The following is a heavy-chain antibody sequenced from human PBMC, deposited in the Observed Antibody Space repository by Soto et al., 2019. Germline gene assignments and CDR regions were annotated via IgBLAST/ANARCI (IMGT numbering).Heavy chain of an antibody. CDR1: GFKFSNYA. CDR2: ITSSGSGT. V-gene: IGHV3-23*05. J-gene: IGHJ3*01. CDR3: AKRFFGSGSPPGAFDV. D-gene: IGHD3-10*01. Sequence: PGGSLRLSCAASGFKFSNYAMSWVRQAPGKGPEWVSFITSSGSGTYYADSVKGRFTISRDNSKNTPYVQMNNLRAEDTAKYYCAKRFFGSGSPPGAFDVWGPGTMVTVSS.